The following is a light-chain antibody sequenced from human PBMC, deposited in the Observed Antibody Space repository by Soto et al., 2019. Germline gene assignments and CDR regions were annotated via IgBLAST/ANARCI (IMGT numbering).Light chain of an antibody. CDR2: GAS. Sequence: EIVLRQSPGTLSLSPGERATLSCRASQSVSSSNLAWCQQKPGQAPRLLIYGASTRATGIPARFSGSGSATEFTLTISSLQSEDFAVYYCQQYNNWPTWTFGQGTKVDI. CDR1: QSVSSSN. J-gene: IGKJ1*01. V-gene: IGKV3-15*01. CDR3: QQYNNWPTWT.